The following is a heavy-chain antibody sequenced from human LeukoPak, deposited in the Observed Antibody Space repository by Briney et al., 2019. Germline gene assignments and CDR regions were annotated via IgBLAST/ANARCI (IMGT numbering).Heavy chain of an antibody. V-gene: IGHV3-48*03. Sequence: QSGGSLRLSCAASGFSVSSYEMNWVRQAPGKGLEWVSYSSSSGRTVYYAGSVKGRFTISRDNAKNALYLQMNSLRAEDTAVYYCARGGGDSSGYYFFQYWGQGTLVTVSS. CDR2: SSSSGRTV. J-gene: IGHJ1*01. CDR1: GFSVSSYE. D-gene: IGHD3-22*01. CDR3: ARGGGDSSGYYFFQY.